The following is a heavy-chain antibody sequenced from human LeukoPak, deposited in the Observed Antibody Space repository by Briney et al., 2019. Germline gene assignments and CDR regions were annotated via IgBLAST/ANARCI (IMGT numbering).Heavy chain of an antibody. Sequence: PSETLSLTCAVYGGSFSGYYWSWIRQPPGKGREWSGEINHSGSTNYNPSLKSRVTISVDTSKYQFSLKLSSVTAADTAVYYCARGRSSYCTNGVCYINWFDPWGQGTLVTVSS. V-gene: IGHV4-34*01. D-gene: IGHD2-8*01. J-gene: IGHJ5*02. CDR2: INHSGST. CDR3: ARGRSSYCTNGVCYINWFDP. CDR1: GGSFSGYY.